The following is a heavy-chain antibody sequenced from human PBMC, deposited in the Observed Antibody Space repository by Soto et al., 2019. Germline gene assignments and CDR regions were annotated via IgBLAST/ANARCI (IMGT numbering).Heavy chain of an antibody. J-gene: IGHJ1*01. Sequence: PGGSLRLSCAASGFTFSNYDMSWVRQAPGKGLERVSTISGGGRIYYADSVKGRFTISRDNSKNTLYLQMNSLRAEDTAVYYCAKDLKYGDDHGRFQHWGQGTLVTVSS. CDR3: AKDLKYGDDHGRFQH. V-gene: IGHV3-23*01. CDR2: ISGGGRI. CDR1: GFTFSNYD. D-gene: IGHD4-17*01.